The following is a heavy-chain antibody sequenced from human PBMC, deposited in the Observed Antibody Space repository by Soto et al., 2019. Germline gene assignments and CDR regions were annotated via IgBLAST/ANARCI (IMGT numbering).Heavy chain of an antibody. J-gene: IGHJ5*02. CDR3: AIATPTVTLVRGLVIGNWFDH. Sequence: ASVKVSCKASGKTFSDYSLHWVRQAPGQGLEWMGWINPKRGATNFAQRFQGRLTMARDTSTTTVYMELNSLISDDTAVYYCAIATPTVTLVRGLVIGNWFDHWGQGTLVTVSS. V-gene: IGHV1-2*02. CDR1: GKTFSDYS. D-gene: IGHD3-10*01. CDR2: INPKRGAT.